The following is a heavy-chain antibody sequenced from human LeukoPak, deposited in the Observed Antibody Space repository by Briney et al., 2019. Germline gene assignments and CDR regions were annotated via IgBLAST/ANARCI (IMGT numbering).Heavy chain of an antibody. J-gene: IGHJ6*03. CDR1: GFSVSGHW. V-gene: IGHV3-30*02. CDR3: AKDQGSYYYDSSGYYYYYMDV. CDR2: IRYDGSNK. D-gene: IGHD3-22*01. Sequence: GGSLRLSCAVSGFSVSGHWMSWVRQAPGKGLEWVAFIRYDGSNKYYADSVKGRFTISRDNSKNTLYLQMNSLRAEDTAVYYCAKDQGSYYYDSSGYYYYYMDVWGKGTTVTISS.